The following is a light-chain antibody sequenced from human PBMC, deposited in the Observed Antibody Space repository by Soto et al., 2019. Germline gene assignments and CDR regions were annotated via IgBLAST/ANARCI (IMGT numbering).Light chain of an antibody. CDR3: ATWDDSLNGYV. V-gene: IGLV1-44*01. J-gene: IGLJ1*01. CDR2: SNN. Sequence: QAVLTQPPSASGSPGQRVIISCSGSSSNVGSNAVNWYQQLPGTAPTLLIYSNNERLSGVPDRFSGSKSGTSASLAISGLQSEDEADYYCATWDDSLNGYVFGTGTKLT. CDR1: SSNVGSNA.